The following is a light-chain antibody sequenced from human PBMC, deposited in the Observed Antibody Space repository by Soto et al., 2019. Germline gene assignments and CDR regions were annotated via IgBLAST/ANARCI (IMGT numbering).Light chain of an antibody. J-gene: IGLJ2*01. CDR2: IND. CDR3: AAWDSSLNVVV. CDR1: SSNIGDNP. V-gene: IGLV1-44*01. Sequence: QSVLTQPPSASGTPGQRITISCSGSSSNIGDNPVNWYQQLPGAAPKLLIYINDQRPSGVPDRFSGSKSGTSASLAISGLQPEDEADYYCAAWDSSLNVVVFGGGTKLTVL.